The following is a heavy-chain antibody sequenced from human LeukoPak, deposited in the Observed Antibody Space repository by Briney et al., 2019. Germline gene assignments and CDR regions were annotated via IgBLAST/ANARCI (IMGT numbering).Heavy chain of an antibody. CDR1: GGTFSSYA. V-gene: IGHV1-69*13. D-gene: IGHD4-17*01. CDR2: IIPIFGTA. J-gene: IGHJ5*02. Sequence: SVKVSCKASGGTFSSYAISWVRQAPGQGLEWMGGIIPIFGTANYAQKFQGRVTITADESTSAAYMELSSLRSEDTAVYYCATGRLYGDCFDPWGQGTLVTVSS. CDR3: ATGRLYGDCFDP.